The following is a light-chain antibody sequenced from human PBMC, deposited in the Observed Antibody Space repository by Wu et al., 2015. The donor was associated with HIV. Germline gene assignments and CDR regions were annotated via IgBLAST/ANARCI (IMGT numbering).Light chain of an antibody. CDR3: QHYGNSPTWT. J-gene: IGKJ1*01. CDR2: VHP. V-gene: IGKV3-20*01. CDR1: QSVSSSY. Sequence: CRASQSVSSSYLAWYHAETWPGSHGSSSMVHPAGPLAIPDRFSGSGSGTDFTLTISRLEPEDFAVYYCQHYGNSPTWTFGQGTKVEIK.